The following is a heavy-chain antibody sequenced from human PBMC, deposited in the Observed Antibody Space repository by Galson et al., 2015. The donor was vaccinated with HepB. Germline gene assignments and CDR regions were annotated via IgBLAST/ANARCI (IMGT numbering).Heavy chain of an antibody. CDR2: IDPSDSYT. D-gene: IGHD3-22*01. J-gene: IGHJ2*01. Sequence: QSGAEVKKPGESLKISCKGSGYSFTNYWIGWVRQMPGKGLEWMGRIDPSDSYTNYSPSFQGHVTISADKSISTAYLQWSSLKASDTAMYYCARTLHDSSAPGRFDLWGRGTLVTVSS. CDR1: GYSFTNYW. V-gene: IGHV5-10-1*01. CDR3: ARTLHDSSAPGRFDL.